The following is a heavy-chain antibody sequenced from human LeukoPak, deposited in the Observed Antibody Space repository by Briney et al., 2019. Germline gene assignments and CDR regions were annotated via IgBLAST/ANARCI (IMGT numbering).Heavy chain of an antibody. CDR3: ASRLASWSDP. CDR1: GFTVSSNY. V-gene: IGHV3-53*04. J-gene: IGHJ5*02. Sequence: GGSLRLSCAASGFTVSSNYMSWVRQAPGKGLEWVSVIYSGGSTYYADSVKGRFTISRHNSKSTLYLQMNSLRAEDTAVYYCASRLASWSDPWGQGTLVTVSS. CDR2: IYSGGST.